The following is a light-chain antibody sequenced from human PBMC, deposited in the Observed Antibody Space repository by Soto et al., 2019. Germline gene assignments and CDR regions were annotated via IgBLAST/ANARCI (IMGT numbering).Light chain of an antibody. CDR2: EVS. Sequence: QSALTQPPSASGSPGQSVTISCTGTSSDVGGYNYVSWYQNHPGKAPKLMLYEVSRRPSGVPDRFSGSKSGNTASLTVTGLQSEDEADYYCSSYAGSNIYVVFGGGTKLTVL. J-gene: IGLJ2*01. CDR1: SSDVGGYNY. V-gene: IGLV2-8*01. CDR3: SSYAGSNIYVV.